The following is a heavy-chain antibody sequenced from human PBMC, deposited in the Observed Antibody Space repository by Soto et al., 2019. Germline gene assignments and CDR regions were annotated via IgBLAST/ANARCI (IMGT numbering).Heavy chain of an antibody. Sequence: PSETLSLTCAVYGGSFSDYYFSWIRQPPGKGLEWIGEINHSGSTNYNPSLESRVTMSVDTSKNQFSLKLSSVTAADTAVYYCARGGNNYGHGHWGQGTLVTVSS. J-gene: IGHJ4*02. D-gene: IGHD3-10*01. CDR1: GGSFSDYY. CDR3: ARGGNNYGHGH. CDR2: INHSGST. V-gene: IGHV4-34*01.